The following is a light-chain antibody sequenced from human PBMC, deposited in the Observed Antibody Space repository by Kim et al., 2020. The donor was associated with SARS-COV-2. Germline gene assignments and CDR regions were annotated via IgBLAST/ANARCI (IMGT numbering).Light chain of an antibody. CDR3: QQYYSYPRT. CDR2: AAS. CDR1: QGISSY. V-gene: IGKV1-8*01. J-gene: IGKJ1*01. Sequence: AIRMTQSPSSFSASTGDRVTITCRASQGISSYLAWYQQKPGKAPSLLIYAASTLQSGVPSRFSGSGSGTDFTLTISCLQSEDFATYYCQQYYSYPRTFGQGTMVDIK.